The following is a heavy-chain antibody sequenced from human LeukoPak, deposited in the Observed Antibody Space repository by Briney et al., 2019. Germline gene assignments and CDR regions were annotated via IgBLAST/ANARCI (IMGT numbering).Heavy chain of an antibody. D-gene: IGHD2-2*02. CDR3: ARGTPYCSSASCYNY. V-gene: IGHV1-8*03. Sequence: ASVKVSCKASGYTFTSYDINWVRQATGQWLEWMGWMNPNSGNTGYAQKFQGRVTITRNTSINTAYMELINLQSDDTAVYYCARGTPYCSSASCYNYWGQGSLVTVSS. J-gene: IGHJ4*02. CDR2: MNPNSGNT. CDR1: GYTFTSYD.